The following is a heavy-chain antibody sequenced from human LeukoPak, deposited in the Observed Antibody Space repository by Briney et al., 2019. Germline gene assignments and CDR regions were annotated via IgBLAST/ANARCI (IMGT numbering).Heavy chain of an antibody. CDR3: ARRGWFGRQTNWFDP. D-gene: IGHD3-10*01. CDR1: GYSISSGYY. V-gene: IGHV4-38-2*02. J-gene: IGHJ5*02. Sequence: SEALSLTCTVSGYSISSGYYWGWIRQPPGKGLEWIGEIYHSGSTNYNPSLKSRVTISIDTSKNQFSLKLSSVTAADTAVYYCARRGWFGRQTNWFDPWGQGTLVTVSS. CDR2: IYHSGST.